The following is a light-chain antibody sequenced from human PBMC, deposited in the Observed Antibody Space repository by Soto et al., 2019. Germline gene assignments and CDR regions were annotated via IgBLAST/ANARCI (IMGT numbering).Light chain of an antibody. CDR1: QSIRYY. Sequence: DIQMNQSPSSLSASVGDRVSITCRASQSIRYYLNWYQQKPGKAPKLLINAASILQSGVPSRFSGSGSGTDFTLTISSLQPDDSATYYCQQSHSNAITFGQGTRLEIK. CDR2: AAS. CDR3: QQSHSNAIT. V-gene: IGKV1-39*01. J-gene: IGKJ5*01.